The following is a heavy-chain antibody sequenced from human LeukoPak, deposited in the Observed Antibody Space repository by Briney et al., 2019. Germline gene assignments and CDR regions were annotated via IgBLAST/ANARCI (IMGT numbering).Heavy chain of an antibody. V-gene: IGHV4-59*04. Sequence: SETLSLTCSVSGGSISSYYWSWIRQPPGKGLEWIGSIYHSGSTYYNPSLKSRGTISVDTSKNQFSLKLSSVTAADTAVYSCAGFTFFRGVITFDYWGQGTLVTVSS. D-gene: IGHD3-10*01. CDR1: GGSISSYY. CDR3: AGFTFFRGVITFDY. J-gene: IGHJ4*02. CDR2: IYHSGST.